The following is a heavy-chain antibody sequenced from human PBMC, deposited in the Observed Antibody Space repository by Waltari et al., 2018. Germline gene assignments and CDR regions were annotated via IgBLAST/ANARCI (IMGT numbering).Heavy chain of an antibody. CDR3: AAGYYDFWSGYYSHGGAAAGPGVDY. CDR1: GFTFTSSA. D-gene: IGHD3-3*01. Sequence: QMQLVQSGPEVKKPGTSVKVSCKASGFTFTSSAVQWVRQARGQRLEWIGWIVVGSGNTNYAQKFQERVTITRDMSTSTAYMELSSLRSEDTAVYYCAAGYYDFWSGYYSHGGAAAGPGVDYWGQGTLVTVSS. J-gene: IGHJ4*02. CDR2: IVVGSGNT. V-gene: IGHV1-58*01.